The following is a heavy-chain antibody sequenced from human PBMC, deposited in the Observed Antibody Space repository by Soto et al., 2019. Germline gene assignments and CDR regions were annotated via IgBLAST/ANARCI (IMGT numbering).Heavy chain of an antibody. V-gene: IGHV3-23*01. Sequence: EVRLLESGGGLAQPGGSLRLSCAASGFTFSSYAMGWVRQAPGKGLEWVSVIDGSGGDTSFADSVKGRFTISRDNSENILYLYMNSLRAEETARYYCAKETVAAAYVGTSPFDFWGKGTLVTVSP. J-gene: IGHJ4*02. CDR3: AKETVAAAYVGTSPFDF. CDR2: IDGSGGDT. CDR1: GFTFSSYA. D-gene: IGHD3-16*01.